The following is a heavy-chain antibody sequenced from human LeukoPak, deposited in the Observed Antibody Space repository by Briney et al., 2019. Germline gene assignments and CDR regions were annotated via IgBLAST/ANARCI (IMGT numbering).Heavy chain of an antibody. J-gene: IGHJ4*02. CDR1: GFTFSSSA. CDR3: ARRLSYYDSSGCY. CDR2: ISGSGGGT. Sequence: GGSLRLSCADSGFTFSSSAMSWVRPAPGKGLEWVSAISGSGGGTYYADSVKGRFTISRDNSKNTLYLQMSNLRAEDTAVYYCARRLSYYDSSGCYWGQGTLVTVSS. D-gene: IGHD3-22*01. V-gene: IGHV3-23*01.